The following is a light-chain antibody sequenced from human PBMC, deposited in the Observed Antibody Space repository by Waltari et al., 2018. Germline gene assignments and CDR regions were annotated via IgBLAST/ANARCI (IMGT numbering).Light chain of an antibody. CDR3: QQYNSYSPLT. CDR2: KAS. V-gene: IGKV1-5*03. Sequence: DIQMTQSPSTLSASVGDRVTITCRASQSISSWLAWYQQKPGKAPKLLSYKASYLESGVPSRFSGSGSGTEFTLTISSLQSDDFASYYCQQYNSYSPLTFGPGTKV. J-gene: IGKJ3*01. CDR1: QSISSW.